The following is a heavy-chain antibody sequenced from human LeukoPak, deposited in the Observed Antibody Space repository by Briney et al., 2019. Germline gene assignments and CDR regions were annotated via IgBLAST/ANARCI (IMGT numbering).Heavy chain of an antibody. Sequence: GGSLRLSCAASGFTFSSYWMNWVRQAPGKGLEWVSAISGSGGSTYYADSVKGRFTISRDNSKNTLYLQMNSLRAEDTAVYYCAKDTDGGYVYDYWGQGTLVTVSS. D-gene: IGHD5-12*01. CDR2: ISGSGGST. V-gene: IGHV3-23*01. J-gene: IGHJ4*02. CDR1: GFTFSSYW. CDR3: AKDTDGGYVYDY.